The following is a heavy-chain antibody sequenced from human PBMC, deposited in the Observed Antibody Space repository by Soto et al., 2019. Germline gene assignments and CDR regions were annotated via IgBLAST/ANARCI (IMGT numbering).Heavy chain of an antibody. CDR3: ASGSFPLYYFDY. CDR1: VGSISSGDYY. V-gene: IGHV4-30-4*01. D-gene: IGHD2-15*01. CDR2: IYYSGST. J-gene: IGHJ4*02. Sequence: TLSLTCTVSVGSISSGDYYWVWIRQPPGKGLEWIGYIYYSGSTYYNPSLKSRVTISVDTSKNQFSLKLSSVTAADTAVYYCASGSFPLYYFDYWGQGTLVTVSS.